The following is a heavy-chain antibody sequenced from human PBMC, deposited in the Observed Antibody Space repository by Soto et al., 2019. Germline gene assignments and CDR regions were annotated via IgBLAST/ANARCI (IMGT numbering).Heavy chain of an antibody. V-gene: IGHV3-33*01. D-gene: IGHD5-18*01. CDR3: ARGRDTAMATGDY. J-gene: IGHJ4*02. Sequence: GGSLRLSCAASGFTFSSYGMHWVRQAPGKGLEWVALIWYDGSNKYYADSVKGRFTISRDNSKNTLYLQMNSLRAEDTAVYYCARGRDTAMATGDYWGQGTLVTVSS. CDR1: GFTFSSYG. CDR2: IWYDGSNK.